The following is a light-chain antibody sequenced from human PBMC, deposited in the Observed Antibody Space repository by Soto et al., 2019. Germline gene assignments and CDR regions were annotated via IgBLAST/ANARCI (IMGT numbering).Light chain of an antibody. J-gene: IGKJ1*01. CDR3: QQSNTYPWT. V-gene: IGKV1-5*03. CDR1: QSISSW. CDR2: KAS. Sequence: DIQMTQSPSTLSASVGDRVTITCRASQSISSWLAWYQQKPGKAPKVLIYKASSLESGVPSRFSGSGSVTEFTLTISSLLPDDSATYYCQQSNTYPWTFGQGTLVEIK.